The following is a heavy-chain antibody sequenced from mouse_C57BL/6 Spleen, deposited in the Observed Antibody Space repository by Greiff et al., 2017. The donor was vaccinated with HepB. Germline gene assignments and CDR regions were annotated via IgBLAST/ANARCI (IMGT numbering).Heavy chain of an antibody. CDR3: ARRGYYDAGGFAY. D-gene: IGHD2-4*01. J-gene: IGHJ3*01. V-gene: IGHV1-54*01. CDR1: GYAFTNYL. Sequence: VQLQQSGAELVRPGTSVKVSCKASGYAFTNYLIEWVKQRPGQGLEWIGVINPGSGGTNYNEKFKGKATLTADKSSSTAYMQLSSLTSEDSAVYFCARRGYYDAGGFAYWGQGTLVTVSA. CDR2: INPGSGGT.